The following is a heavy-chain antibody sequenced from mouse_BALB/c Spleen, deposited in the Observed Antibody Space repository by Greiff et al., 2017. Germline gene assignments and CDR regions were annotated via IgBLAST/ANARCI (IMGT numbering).Heavy chain of an antibody. CDR3: ARRAMITTDYAMDY. D-gene: IGHD2-4*01. Sequence: VQLQQSGAELMKPGASVKISCKATGYTFSSYWIEWVKQRPGHGLEWIGEILPGSGSTNYNEKFKGKATFTADTSSNTAYMQLSSLTSEDSAVYYCARRAMITTDYAMDYWGHGTSVTVSS. J-gene: IGHJ4*01. CDR2: ILPGSGST. CDR1: GYTFSSYW. V-gene: IGHV1-9*01.